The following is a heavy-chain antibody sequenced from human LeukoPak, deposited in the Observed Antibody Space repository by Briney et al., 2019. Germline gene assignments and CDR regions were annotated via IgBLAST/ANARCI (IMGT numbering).Heavy chain of an antibody. J-gene: IGHJ4*02. CDR3: ARAGGYSGDASN. D-gene: IGHD5-12*01. CDR1: GGSISSYY. Sequence: PSETLSLTCTVSGGSISSYYWSWIRQPPGKGLEWIGYIYYSGTTYYNPSLKSRVTISLDTSKNKFSLNLTSVNVADTAVYYCARAGGYSGDASNWGQGTLVTVSS. V-gene: IGHV4-59*01. CDR2: IYYSGTT.